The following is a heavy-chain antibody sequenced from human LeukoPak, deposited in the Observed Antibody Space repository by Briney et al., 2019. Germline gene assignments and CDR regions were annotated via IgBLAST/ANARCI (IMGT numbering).Heavy chain of an antibody. CDR2: IYSGGST. CDR3: ARDLTDSSGYW. D-gene: IGHD3-22*01. V-gene: IGHV3-66*01. Sequence: PGGSLRLSCAASEFSVGSNYMTWVRQAPGKGMEWVSLIYSGGSTYYADSVKGRFTISRDNSKNTLYLQMNSLRAEDTAVYYCARDLTDSSGYWWGQGTLVTVSS. J-gene: IGHJ4*02. CDR1: EFSVGSNY.